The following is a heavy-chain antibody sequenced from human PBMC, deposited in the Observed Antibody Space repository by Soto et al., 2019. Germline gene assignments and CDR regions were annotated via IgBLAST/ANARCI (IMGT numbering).Heavy chain of an antibody. Sequence: QVQLVQSGAEVKKPGASVKVSCKASGYTFTSYGISWVRQAPGQGLEWMGWISAYNGNTNYAQKLQGRVTMTTDTFTSSAYMELRSLRSADTAVYYCARFLPQWELLFDPWGQGTLVTVSS. CDR1: GYTFTSYG. J-gene: IGHJ5*02. CDR2: ISAYNGNT. V-gene: IGHV1-18*04. CDR3: ARFLPQWELLFDP. D-gene: IGHD1-26*01.